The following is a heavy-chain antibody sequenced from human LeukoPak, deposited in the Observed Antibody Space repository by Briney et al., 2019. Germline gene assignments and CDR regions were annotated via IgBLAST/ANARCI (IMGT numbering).Heavy chain of an antibody. Sequence: SETLSLTCTVSGDSISSNSYYWGWIRPPPGKGLQWIGSIYYSGTTYCNPSLKSRVTISVDASKNQFSLKLSSVTAADTAVYYCARHLVGAAEFHYWGQGTLVTVSS. CDR1: GDSISSNSYY. J-gene: IGHJ4*02. CDR2: IYYSGTT. CDR3: ARHLVGAAEFHY. D-gene: IGHD1-26*01. V-gene: IGHV4-39*01.